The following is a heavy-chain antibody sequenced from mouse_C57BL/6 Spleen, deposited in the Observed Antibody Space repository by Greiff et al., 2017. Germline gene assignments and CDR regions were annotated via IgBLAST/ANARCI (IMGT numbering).Heavy chain of an antibody. D-gene: IGHD2-3*01. Sequence: QVQLQQSGAELVRPGASVTLSCKASGYTFTDYDMHWVKQTPVHGLEWIGALDPETGGTAYNQKFKGKAILTADKSSSTAYMELRSLTSEDSAFYYCTLIYDGDGRGWGQGTTLTVSA. CDR2: LDPETGGT. J-gene: IGHJ2*01. V-gene: IGHV1-15*01. CDR1: GYTFTDYD. CDR3: TLIYDGDGRG.